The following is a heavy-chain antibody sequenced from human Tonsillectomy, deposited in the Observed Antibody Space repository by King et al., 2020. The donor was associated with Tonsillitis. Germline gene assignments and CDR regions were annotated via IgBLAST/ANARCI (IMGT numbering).Heavy chain of an antibody. CDR1: GFTFDDYS. V-gene: IGHV3-43*02. CDR2: ISGDGGST. Sequence: QLVQSGGGVVQPGGSLRLSCAASGFTFDDYSMHWFRQSPGKGLEWVSLISGDGGSTYYADFVKGRFTISRDNSKNSLFLQMNSLRTEDTALYYLAKDNYGSGTYYNAFDIWGQGTMVTVSS. D-gene: IGHD3-10*01. J-gene: IGHJ3*02. CDR3: AKDNYGSGTYYNAFDI.